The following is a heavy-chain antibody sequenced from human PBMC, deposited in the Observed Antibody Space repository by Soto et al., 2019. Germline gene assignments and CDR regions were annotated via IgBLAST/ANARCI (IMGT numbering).Heavy chain of an antibody. CDR1: GGSINIIDHI. CDR2: VYYTAAT. V-gene: IGHV4-39*01. Sequence: PSVTLPRTCSLSGGSINIIDHISSWIRQTPGKGLELIGSVYYTAATYYSPSLKSAVTVSVQTSRNTFPLKVNSVTAAATGIYYCARQRVLSTNMFIPWFEPLGQGTLVTVP. J-gene: IGHJ5*02. D-gene: IGHD3-10*02. CDR3: ARQRVLSTNMFIPWFEP.